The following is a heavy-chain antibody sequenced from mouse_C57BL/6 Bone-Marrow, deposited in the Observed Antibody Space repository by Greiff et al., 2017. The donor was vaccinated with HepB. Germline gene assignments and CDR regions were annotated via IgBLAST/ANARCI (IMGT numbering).Heavy chain of an antibody. D-gene: IGHD1-1*01. CDR2: ISYDGSN. V-gene: IGHV3-6*01. CDR3: ARESYYYGSSYPINYAMDY. J-gene: IGHJ4*01. CDR1: GYSITSGYY. Sequence: EVKLQQSGPGLVKPSQSLSLSCSVTGYSITSGYYWNWIRQLPGNNLEWMGYISYDGSNNYNPSLKNRISITLDTSKNQFFLKLNSVTTEDTATYYCARESYYYGSSYPINYAMDYWGQGTSVTVSS.